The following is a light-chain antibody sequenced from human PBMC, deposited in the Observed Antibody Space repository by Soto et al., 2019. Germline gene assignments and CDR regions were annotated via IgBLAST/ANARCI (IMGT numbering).Light chain of an antibody. V-gene: IGKV2-30*01. CDR2: TAS. J-gene: IGKJ1*01. CDR3: MQGTHWPPT. Sequence: DVVMTQSPLSLPVTLGQPASISCRSSQSLIYRDGNAYLNLFQQRPGQSPRRLIYTASKRDSGVPDRFSGSGSGTEFTLQINRVEAEDVGIYYCMQGTHWPPTFGRGTRVEIK. CDR1: QSLIYRDGNAY.